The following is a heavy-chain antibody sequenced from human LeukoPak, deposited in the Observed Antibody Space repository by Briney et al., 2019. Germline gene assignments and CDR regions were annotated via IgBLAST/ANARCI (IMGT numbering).Heavy chain of an antibody. CDR1: GYTFTSYD. D-gene: IGHD6-19*01. CDR2: MNPNSGNT. CDR3: ARGLLAVAGTGVDY. V-gene: IGHV1-8*01. Sequence: GASVKVSCKASGYTFTSYDINWVRQATGQGLKWMGWMNPNSGNTGYAQKFQGRVTMTRNTSISTAYMELSSLRSEDTAVYYCARGLLAVAGTGVDYWGQGTLVTVSS. J-gene: IGHJ4*02.